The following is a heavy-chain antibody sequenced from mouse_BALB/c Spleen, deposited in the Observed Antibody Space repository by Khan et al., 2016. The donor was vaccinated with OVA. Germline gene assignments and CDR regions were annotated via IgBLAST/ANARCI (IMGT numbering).Heavy chain of an antibody. CDR2: INPSNGRT. CDR3: ARLLINFDY. CDR1: GYTLTSYW. D-gene: IGHD2-1*01. J-gene: IGHJ2*01. Sequence: QVQLQQPGAELVNPGASVNLSCKASGYTLTSYWMHWVKQRPGQGLEWIGEINPSNGRTNYNEKFKSKATLTVDTSSSTAYMQLSIPTSEDSAVYYCARLLINFDYWGQGTTLTVSS. V-gene: IGHV1S81*02.